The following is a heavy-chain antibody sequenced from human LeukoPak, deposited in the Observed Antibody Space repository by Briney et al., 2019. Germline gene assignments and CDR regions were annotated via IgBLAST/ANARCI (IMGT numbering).Heavy chain of an antibody. CDR3: ARDYPGIAVADY. CDR2: ISSSSTYI. Sequence: GGSLRLSCAASGFTFSSYSMNWVRQAPGKGLEWVSSISSSSTYIYYADSLKGRFTISRHNAKNSLYLQMNSLRAEDTAVYYCARDYPGIAVADYWGQGTLVTVSS. V-gene: IGHV3-21*01. D-gene: IGHD6-19*01. J-gene: IGHJ4*02. CDR1: GFTFSSYS.